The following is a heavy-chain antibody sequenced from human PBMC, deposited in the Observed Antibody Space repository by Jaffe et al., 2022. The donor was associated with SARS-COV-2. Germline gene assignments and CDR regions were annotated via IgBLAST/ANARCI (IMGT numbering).Heavy chain of an antibody. CDR1: GGSISSYY. V-gene: IGHV4-59*01. D-gene: IGHD3-10*01. CDR2: IYYSGST. J-gene: IGHJ6*02. CDR3: ARDRVSVTMVRGVTNYYYGMDV. Sequence: QVQLQESGPGLVKPSETLSLTCTVSGGSISSYYWSWIRQPPGKGLEWIGYIYYSGSTNYNPSLKSRVTISVDTSKNQFSLKLSSVTAADTAVYYCARDRVSVTMVRGVTNYYYGMDVWGQGTTVTVSS.